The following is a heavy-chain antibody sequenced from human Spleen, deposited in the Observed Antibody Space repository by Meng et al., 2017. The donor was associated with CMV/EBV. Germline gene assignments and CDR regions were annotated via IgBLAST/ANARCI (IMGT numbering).Heavy chain of an antibody. CDR2: ISHSDGST. D-gene: IGHD2-8*01. CDR3: ARLYGVSQYFYYYGMDV. Sequence: GGSLRLSCAASGFTFDDYGMSWVRQAPGKGLEWVSHISHSDGSTYYADSVKGRFTISRDNSKNTLYLQMNNLRAEDTAVYYCARLYGVSQYFYYYGMDVWGQGTTVTVSS. V-gene: IGHV3-23*01. CDR1: GFTFDDYG. J-gene: IGHJ6*02.